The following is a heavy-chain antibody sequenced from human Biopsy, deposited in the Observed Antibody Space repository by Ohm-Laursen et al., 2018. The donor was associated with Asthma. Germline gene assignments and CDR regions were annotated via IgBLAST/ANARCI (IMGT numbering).Heavy chain of an antibody. CDR1: AYTFIGYH. Sequence: ASVKVSCKASAYTFIGYHLHWVRQAPGEGLEWMGRINPNGGATIYAQKFQGRVTMTRDTSISTAYMELGRLTSDDTAVYYCARVQKSPGDRWFDPWGQGTLVTVSS. CDR3: ARVQKSPGDRWFDP. J-gene: IGHJ5*02. D-gene: IGHD7-27*01. V-gene: IGHV1-2*06. CDR2: INPNGGAT.